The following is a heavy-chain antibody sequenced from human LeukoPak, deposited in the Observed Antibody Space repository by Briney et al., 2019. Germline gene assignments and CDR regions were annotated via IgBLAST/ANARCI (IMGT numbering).Heavy chain of an antibody. V-gene: IGHV4-39*01. Sequence: SETLSLTCTVSGGSISSSSYYWGWIRQPPGKGLEWIGSIYYSGSTYYNPSLKSRVTISVDTSKNQFSLKLSSVTAADTAVYYCARHDSSDYYDSSGPIDYWGQGTLVTVSS. CDR3: ARHDSSDYYDSSGPIDY. D-gene: IGHD3-22*01. CDR2: IYYSGST. J-gene: IGHJ4*02. CDR1: GGSISSSSYY.